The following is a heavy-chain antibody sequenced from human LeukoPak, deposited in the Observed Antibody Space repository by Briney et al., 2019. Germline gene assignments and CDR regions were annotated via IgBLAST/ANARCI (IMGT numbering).Heavy chain of an antibody. V-gene: IGHV4-38-2*01. D-gene: IGHD3-3*01. CDR3: ARHVTIFGVVPDYFDY. Sequence: SETLSLTCAVSGYSISSGYYWGWIRPPPGKGREWIGSIYHSGSTYYNPSLKSRVTISVDTSKNQFSLKLSSVTAADTAVYYCARHVTIFGVVPDYFDYWGQGTLVTVSS. CDR2: IYHSGST. J-gene: IGHJ4*02. CDR1: GYSISSGYY.